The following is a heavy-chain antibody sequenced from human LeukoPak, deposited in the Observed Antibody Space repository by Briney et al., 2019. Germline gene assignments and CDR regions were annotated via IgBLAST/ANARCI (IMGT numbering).Heavy chain of an antibody. CDR2: INHSGST. D-gene: IGHD3-10*01. Sequence: PSETLSLTRAVYGGSFSGYYWSWIRQPPGKGLEWIGEINHSGSTNYDPSLKSRVTISVDTSKNQFSLKLSSVTAADTAVYYCARGRITMVRGVPFDYWGQGTLVSVSS. V-gene: IGHV4-34*01. CDR3: ARGRITMVRGVPFDY. J-gene: IGHJ4*02. CDR1: GGSFSGYY.